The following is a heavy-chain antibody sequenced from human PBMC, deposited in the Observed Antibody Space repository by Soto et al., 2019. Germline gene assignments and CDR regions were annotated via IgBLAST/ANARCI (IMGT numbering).Heavy chain of an antibody. CDR1: GFTVTDIY. Sequence: EVQLVESGGGLVQPGGSLRLSCVASGFTVTDIYMNWVRQAPGKGLEWVSVIYKDFTDYADFVRGRFSVSTDTSKNALYLQLDKLRAEDTAVYYWAREPRYCSGGSCSSMGDAFDIWGQGARVTVSS. CDR3: AREPRYCSGGSCSSMGDAFDI. D-gene: IGHD2-15*01. J-gene: IGHJ3*02. CDR2: IYKDFT. V-gene: IGHV3-66*01.